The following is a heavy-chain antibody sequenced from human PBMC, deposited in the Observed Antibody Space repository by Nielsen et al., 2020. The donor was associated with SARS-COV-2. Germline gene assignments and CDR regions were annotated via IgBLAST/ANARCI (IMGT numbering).Heavy chain of an antibody. V-gene: IGHV3-33*01. CDR2: IWYDGSNK. D-gene: IGHD6-13*01. Sequence: GGSLTLSCAASGFTFSSYGMHWVRQAPGKGLEWVAVIWYDGSNKYYADSVKGRFTISRDNSKNTLYLQMNSLRAEDTAVYYCARDRQSQQLGLFDYWGQGTLVTVSS. J-gene: IGHJ4*02. CDR1: GFTFSSYG. CDR3: ARDRQSQQLGLFDY.